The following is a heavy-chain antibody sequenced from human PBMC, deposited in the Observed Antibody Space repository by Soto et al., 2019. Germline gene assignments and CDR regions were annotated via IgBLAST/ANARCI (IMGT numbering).Heavy chain of an antibody. D-gene: IGHD3-3*01. V-gene: IGHV3-30*18. CDR3: AKSTYYDFSGMDV. Sequence: PGGSLRLSCAASGFTFSGYGMHWVRQAPGKGLEWVAVISYDGSNKYYADSVKGRFTISRDNSKNTLYLQMNSLRAEDTAVYYCAKSTYYDFSGMDVWGQGTTVTVSS. J-gene: IGHJ6*02. CDR1: GFTFSGYG. CDR2: ISYDGSNK.